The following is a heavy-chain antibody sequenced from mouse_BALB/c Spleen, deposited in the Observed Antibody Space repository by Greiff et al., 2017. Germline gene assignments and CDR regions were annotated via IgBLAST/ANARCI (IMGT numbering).Heavy chain of an antibody. D-gene: IGHD1-1*01. J-gene: IGHJ4*01. CDR3: ARSYYYGSSPYAMDY. CDR2: ISSGSSTI. Sequence: EVKVVESGGGLVQPGGSRKLSCAASGFTFSSFGMHWVRQAPEKGLEWVAYISSGSSTIYYADTVKGRFTISRDNPKNTLFLQMTSLRSEDTAMYYCARSYYYGSSPYAMDYWGQGTSVTVSS. CDR1: GFTFSSFG. V-gene: IGHV5-17*02.